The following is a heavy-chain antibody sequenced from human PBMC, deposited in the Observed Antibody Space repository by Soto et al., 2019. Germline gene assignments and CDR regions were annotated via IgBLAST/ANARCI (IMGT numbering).Heavy chain of an antibody. D-gene: IGHD6-6*01. CDR1: GYRFTDHW. CDR3: ATRHSSPSYDF. CDR2: IYPGDSDV. Sequence: PGESLKLSCKGSGYRFTDHWIGWVRQMPGKGLEWMGVIYPGDSDVRITPSFQGQVTISVDKSINTAYLQWSSLKASDTAFYYCATRHSSPSYDFWGQGTLVTVSS. V-gene: IGHV5-51*01. J-gene: IGHJ4*02.